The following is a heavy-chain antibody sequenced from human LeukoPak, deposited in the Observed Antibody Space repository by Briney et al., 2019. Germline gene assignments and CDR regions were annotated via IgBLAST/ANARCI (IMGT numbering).Heavy chain of an antibody. Sequence: SETLSLTCTVSGSSISDDYYWGWIRQPPGKGLEWIGTIYHSGSPSCNPSLKSRVTISVDTSKNQFSLKLSSVTAADTALYYCARIANYDSGSSIGMDVWGQGTTVTVSS. CDR1: GSSISDDYY. CDR3: ARIANYDSGSSIGMDV. D-gene: IGHD3-10*01. J-gene: IGHJ6*02. V-gene: IGHV4-38-2*02. CDR2: IYHSGSP.